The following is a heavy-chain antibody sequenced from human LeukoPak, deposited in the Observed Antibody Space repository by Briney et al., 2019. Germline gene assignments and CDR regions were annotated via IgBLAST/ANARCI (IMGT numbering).Heavy chain of an antibody. D-gene: IGHD2-2*01. J-gene: IGHJ6*02. CDR1: GYTFTSYG. CDR3: ARGVRVVPAAMGYYYYYGMDV. Sequence: EASVKVSCKASGYTFTSYGISWVRQAPGQGLEWMGWISAYNGNTNYAQKLQGRVTMTTDTSTSTAYMELRSLRSDDTAVYYCARGVRVVPAAMGYYYYYGMDVWGQGTTVTVSS. V-gene: IGHV1-18*01. CDR2: ISAYNGNT.